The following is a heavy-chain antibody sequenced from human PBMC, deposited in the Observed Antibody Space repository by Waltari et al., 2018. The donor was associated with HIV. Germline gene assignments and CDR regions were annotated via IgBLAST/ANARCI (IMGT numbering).Heavy chain of an antibody. CDR1: GDRFPSNSAA. Sequence: QVQLQQSGPGLVKPSQTLSLTCAISGDRFPSNSAAWHWNRQSPSRGLEWLGRTYYLSEWYTDYALSVKSRITINPDTSRNQFSLQLNSVTPEDTAVYYCTRSTAAGSCDYWGQGTLVTVSS. CDR2: TYYLSEWYT. D-gene: IGHD6-13*01. V-gene: IGHV6-1*01. J-gene: IGHJ4*02. CDR3: TRSTAAGSCDY.